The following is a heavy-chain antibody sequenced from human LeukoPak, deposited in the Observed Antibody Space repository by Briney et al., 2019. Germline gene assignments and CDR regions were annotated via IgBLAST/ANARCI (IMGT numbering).Heavy chain of an antibody. J-gene: IGHJ4*02. CDR3: ARHIFDSSGYYLDY. D-gene: IGHD3-22*01. V-gene: IGHV4-59*08. CDR1: GGSISSYY. CDR2: IYYSGST. Sequence: SETLSLTCTVSGGSISSYYWSWLRQPPGKGLEWIGYIYYSGSTNYNPSLKSRVTISVDTSKNQFSLKLSSVTAADTAVYYCARHIFDSSGYYLDYWGQGTLVTVSS.